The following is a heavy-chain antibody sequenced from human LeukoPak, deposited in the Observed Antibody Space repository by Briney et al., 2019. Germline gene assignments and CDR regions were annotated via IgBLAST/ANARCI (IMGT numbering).Heavy chain of an antibody. J-gene: IGHJ5*02. V-gene: IGHV4-39*07. CDR1: GGSISSSSYY. D-gene: IGHD3-10*01. Sequence: PSETLSLTCTVSGGSISSSSYYWGWIRQPPGKGLEWIGSIYYSGGTYYNPSLKSRVTMSLDTSRNQFSLKLSSVTAADTAVYYCARRNPVITMVRGVIRNWFDPWGQGTLVTVSS. CDR3: ARRNPVITMVRGVIRNWFDP. CDR2: IYYSGGT.